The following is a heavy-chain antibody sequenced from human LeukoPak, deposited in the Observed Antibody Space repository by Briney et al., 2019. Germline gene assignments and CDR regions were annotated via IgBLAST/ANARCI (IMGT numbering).Heavy chain of an antibody. CDR1: GYTLTELS. CDR3: ATGAYGDYAHPYFDY. V-gene: IGHV1-24*01. CDR2: FDPEDGET. D-gene: IGHD4-17*01. Sequence: ASVKVSCKVSGYTLTELSMHWVRQAPGKGLEWMGGFDPEDGETIYAQKFQGRVTMTEDTSTDTAYMELSSLRSEDTAVCYCATGAYGDYAHPYFDYWGQGTLVTVSS. J-gene: IGHJ4*02.